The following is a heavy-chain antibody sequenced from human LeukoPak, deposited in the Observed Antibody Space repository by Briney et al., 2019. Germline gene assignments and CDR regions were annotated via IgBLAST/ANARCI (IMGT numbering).Heavy chain of an antibody. D-gene: IGHD2-2*01. CDR1: GFTFSSYE. J-gene: IGHJ6*03. V-gene: IGHV3-48*03. CDR3: ARGVMASTGSYYYYMDV. Sequence: GGSLRLSCAASGFTFSSYEMNWVRQAPGKGLEWVSYISSSGSTIYYADSVKGRFTISRDNAKNSLYLQMNSLRAEDTAVYYCARGVMASTGSYYYYMDVWGKGTTVTISS. CDR2: ISSSGSTI.